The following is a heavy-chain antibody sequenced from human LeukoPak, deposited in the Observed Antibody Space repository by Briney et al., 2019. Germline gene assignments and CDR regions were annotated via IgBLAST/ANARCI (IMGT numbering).Heavy chain of an antibody. J-gene: IGHJ4*02. V-gene: IGHV4-59*12. CDR2: IYYSGST. D-gene: IGHD3-22*01. Sequence: SETLSLTCTVSGGSISSYYWSWIRQPPGKGLEWIGYIYYSGSTNYNPSLKSRVTISVDKSKNQFSLKLSSVTAADTAVYYCARDTTYYYDSSGYYFDYWGQGTLVTVSS. CDR1: GGSISSYY. CDR3: ARDTTYYYDSSGYYFDY.